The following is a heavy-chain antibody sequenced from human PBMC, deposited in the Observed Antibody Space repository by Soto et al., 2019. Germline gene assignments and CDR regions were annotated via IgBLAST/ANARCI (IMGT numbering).Heavy chain of an antibody. J-gene: IGHJ6*03. V-gene: IGHV3-15*01. Sequence: GGSLRLSCAASGFTFSNAWMSWVRQAPGKGLEWVGRIKSKTDGGTTDYAAPVKGRFTISRDDSKNTLYLQMNSLKTEDAAVYYCTTGTHDYGDYRSYYYYYMDVWGKGTTVTVSS. CDR2: IKSKTDGGTT. CDR3: TTGTHDYGDYRSYYYYYMDV. D-gene: IGHD4-17*01. CDR1: GFTFSNAW.